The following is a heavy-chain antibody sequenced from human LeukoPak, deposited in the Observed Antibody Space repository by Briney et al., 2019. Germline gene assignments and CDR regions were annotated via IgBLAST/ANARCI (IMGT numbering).Heavy chain of an antibody. J-gene: IGHJ4*02. CDR1: GYSFTSYW. D-gene: IGHD6-19*01. V-gene: IGHV5-51*01. Sequence: GESLKISCKGSGYSFTSYWIGWVRQMPGKGLEWMGIIYPGDSDTRYSPSFQGQVTISADKSISTAYLQWSSLKASDTAMYYCAGYTASSVAGNPFDYWGQGTLVTVSS. CDR3: AGYTASSVAGNPFDY. CDR2: IYPGDSDT.